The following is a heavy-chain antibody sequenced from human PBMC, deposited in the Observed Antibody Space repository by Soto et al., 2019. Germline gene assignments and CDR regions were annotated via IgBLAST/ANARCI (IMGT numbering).Heavy chain of an antibody. CDR2: ISGSGGST. J-gene: IGHJ4*02. D-gene: IGHD3-16*01. CDR3: ASPGIVMTLGGNPLGLFIPPPAAAQYFEY. V-gene: IGHV3-23*01. Sequence: GGSLRLSCAASGFTFSSYAMSWVRQAPGKGLEWVSAISGSGGSTYYADSVKGRFTISRDNYRNTLYLQMNSLRVEDTAVYYCASPGIVMTLGGNPLGLFIPPPAAAQYFEYWGLGALVTVSS. CDR1: GFTFSSYA.